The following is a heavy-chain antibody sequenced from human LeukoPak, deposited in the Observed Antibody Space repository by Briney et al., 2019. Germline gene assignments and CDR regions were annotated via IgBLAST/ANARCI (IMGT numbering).Heavy chain of an antibody. CDR2: ISSNGGST. CDR1: GFTFSSYA. J-gene: IGHJ4*02. CDR3: ARSTSAAGTKALDY. V-gene: IGHV3-64*01. D-gene: IGHD6-19*01. Sequence: PGGSLRLSCTASGFTFSSYAMDWVRQAPGKGLEYVSAISSNGGSTYHANSVKGRFTISRDNSKNTLYLQMGSLRAEDMAAYYCARSTSAAGTKALDYWGQGTLVTVS.